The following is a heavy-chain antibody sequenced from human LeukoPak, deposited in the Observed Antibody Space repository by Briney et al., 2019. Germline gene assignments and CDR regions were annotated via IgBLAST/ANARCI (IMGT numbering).Heavy chain of an antibody. V-gene: IGHV1-18*04. J-gene: IGHJ6*02. Sequence: ASVKVSCKASGYTFTGYYMHWVRQAPGQGLEWMGWISAYNGNTNYAQKLQGRVTMTTDTSTSTAYMELRSLRSDDTAVYYCARQVAAAGYGMDVWGQGTTVTVSS. CDR2: ISAYNGNT. D-gene: IGHD6-13*01. CDR3: ARQVAAAGYGMDV. CDR1: GYTFTGYY.